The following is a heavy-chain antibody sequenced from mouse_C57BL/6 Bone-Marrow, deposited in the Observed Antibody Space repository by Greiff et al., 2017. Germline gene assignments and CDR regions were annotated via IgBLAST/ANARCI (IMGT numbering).Heavy chain of an antibody. V-gene: IGHV1-80*01. CDR1: GYAFSSYW. J-gene: IGHJ1*03. D-gene: IGHD1-1*01. CDR3: ARESNYYGSSYPWYFDV. CDR2: IYPGDGDT. Sequence: QVQLQQSGAELVKPGASVKISCKASGYAFSSYWMNWVKQRPGKGLEWIGQIYPGDGDTNYNGTFKGKATLTADKSSSTAYMQLSSLTSEDSAVYFCARESNYYGSSYPWYFDVWGTGTTVTVSS.